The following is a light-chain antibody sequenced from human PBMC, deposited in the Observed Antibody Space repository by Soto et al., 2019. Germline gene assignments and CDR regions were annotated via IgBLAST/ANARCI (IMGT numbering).Light chain of an antibody. CDR2: GNS. V-gene: IGLV1-40*01. Sequence: QSVLTQPPSVSGAPGQRVTISCTGSSSNIGAGYDVHWYQQLPGTAPKLLIYGNSNRPSGVPDRFSGSKSGTSASLAITGLKAEDEADSSCQSYDSSLSGSVVFGGGTKVTGL. CDR1: SSNIGAGYD. CDR3: QSYDSSLSGSVV. J-gene: IGLJ2*01.